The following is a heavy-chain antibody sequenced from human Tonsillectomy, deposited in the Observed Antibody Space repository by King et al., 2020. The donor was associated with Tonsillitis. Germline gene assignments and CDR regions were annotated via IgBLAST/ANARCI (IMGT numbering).Heavy chain of an antibody. J-gene: IGHJ4*02. CDR1: GFTFKNYY. V-gene: IGHV3-74*01. CDR2: LHGYGFNT. CDR3: TRDLDWLLFDY. Sequence: LGESGGGLVQPGGSLRLSWVASGFTFKNYYMHWVRQVPGKGLVWVARLHGYGFNTRYADSVKGRFTISRDNAKNTLFLQMNSLGAEDTAVYYCTRDLDWLLFDYWGQGALVTVSS. D-gene: IGHD3-9*01.